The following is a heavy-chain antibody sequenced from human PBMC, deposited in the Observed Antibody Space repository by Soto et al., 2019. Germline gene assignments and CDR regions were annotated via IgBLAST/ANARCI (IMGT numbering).Heavy chain of an antibody. D-gene: IGHD4-17*01. J-gene: IGHJ4*02. V-gene: IGHV4-61*01. Sequence: QVQLQESGPGLVKPSETLSLTCIVSGDSVITSNYYWTWIRQPPGRGLEWIGDIYNSGTTNYNPSLTSRVTMSVDASKNQFSLKLNSVTSADTAVYYCTRQGLPSPWRFGHWGQGKLVTVSS. CDR2: IYNSGTT. CDR3: TRQGLPSPWRFGH. CDR1: GDSVITSNYY.